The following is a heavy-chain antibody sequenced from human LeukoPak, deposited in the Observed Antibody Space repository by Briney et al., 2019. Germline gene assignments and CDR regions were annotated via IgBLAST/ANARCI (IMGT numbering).Heavy chain of an antibody. D-gene: IGHD5-12*01. CDR2: IDPSSGGT. CDR1: GYTFTGYY. Sequence: WASVKVSCKASGYTFTGYYMHWVRQAPGQGLEWMGWIDPSSGGTNYAQKFQGRVTMTRDTSISTAYMELSRLRSDDTAVYYCARDKGYADAFDIWGQGTMVTVSS. CDR3: ARDKGYADAFDI. V-gene: IGHV1-2*02. J-gene: IGHJ3*02.